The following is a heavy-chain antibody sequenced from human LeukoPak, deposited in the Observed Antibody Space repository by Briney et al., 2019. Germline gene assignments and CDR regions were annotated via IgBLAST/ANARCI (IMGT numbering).Heavy chain of an antibody. CDR3: ARDGVGAYNWFDP. D-gene: IGHD1-26*01. CDR2: ISSNGDNT. J-gene: IGHJ5*02. V-gene: IGHV3-64*01. Sequence: QAGGSLRLSCAASGFTSRSYAMYWVRQAPGKGLEYVSAISSNGDNTYYASSVKGRFTISRDNSKNTLYLQMGSLRVEDMAVYYCARDGVGAYNWFDPWGQGTLVTVSS. CDR1: GFTSRSYA.